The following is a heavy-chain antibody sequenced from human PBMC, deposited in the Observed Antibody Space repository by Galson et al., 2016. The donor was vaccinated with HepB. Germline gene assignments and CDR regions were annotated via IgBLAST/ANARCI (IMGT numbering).Heavy chain of an antibody. CDR2: IIPIFGTA. V-gene: IGHV1-69*13. J-gene: IGHJ3*02. CDR3: AAGSSGWFDGFAFDI. CDR1: GGTFNSFA. Sequence: VKVSCKASGGTFNSFAISWVRQAPGQGLEWMGGIIPIFGTATYAQKFQGRVTIIADESSRTDYMEVSSLRPEDTAVYYCAAGSSGWFDGFAFDIWGQGTMVTVSS. D-gene: IGHD6-19*01.